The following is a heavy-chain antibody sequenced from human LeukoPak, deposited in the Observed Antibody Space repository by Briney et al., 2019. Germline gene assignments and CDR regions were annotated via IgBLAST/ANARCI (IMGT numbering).Heavy chain of an antibody. CDR2: IYYSGST. D-gene: IGHD4-17*01. V-gene: IGHV4-39*01. J-gene: IGHJ4*02. Sequence: SETLSLTCTVSGGSISSSSYYWGWIRQPPGKGLEWIGSIYYSGSTYYNPSLKSRVTISVDTSKNQFSLKLSSVTAADTAVYYCARHSWVTTPSTFDYWGQGTLVTVSS. CDR1: GGSISSSSYY. CDR3: ARHSWVTTPSTFDY.